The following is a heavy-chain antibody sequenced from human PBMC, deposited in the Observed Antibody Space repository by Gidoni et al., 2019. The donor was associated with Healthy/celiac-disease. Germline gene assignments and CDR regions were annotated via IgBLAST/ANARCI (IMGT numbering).Heavy chain of an antibody. D-gene: IGHD3-10*01. J-gene: IGHJ5*02. V-gene: IGHV1-3*01. CDR3: ARDREWFGELSSWFDP. CDR2: INAGNGNT. CDR1: GYTFTRYA. Sequence: QVQLVQSGAEVKKPGASVKVSCKASGYTFTRYAMHWVRQAPGQRLEWMGWINAGNGNTKYSQKFQGRVTITRDTSASTAYMELSSLRSEDTAVYYCARDREWFGELSSWFDPWGQGTLVTVSS.